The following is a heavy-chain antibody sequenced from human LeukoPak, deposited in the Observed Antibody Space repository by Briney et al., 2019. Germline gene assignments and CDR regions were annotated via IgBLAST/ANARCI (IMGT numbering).Heavy chain of an antibody. V-gene: IGHV3-7*01. D-gene: IGHD5-24*01. J-gene: IGHJ4*02. CDR3: ARDGVRDGLYFDY. CDR2: INQDGSEK. Sequence: PGRSLRLSCAASGFTFSSYVMHWVRQAPGKGLEWVANINQDGSEKNNVDSVKGRFTISRDNAKNSLYLQMNSLRAEDTAVYYCARDGVRDGLYFDYWGQGTPVTVSS. CDR1: GFTFSSYV.